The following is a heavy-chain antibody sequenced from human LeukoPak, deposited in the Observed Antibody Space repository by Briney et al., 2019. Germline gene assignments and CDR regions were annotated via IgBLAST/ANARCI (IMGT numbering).Heavy chain of an antibody. J-gene: IGHJ4*02. CDR2: IYTTGSS. CDR3: ARQMALAGKAGFDD. CDR1: GGSISSYY. Sequence: SETLSLTCTTSGGSISSYYWTWIRQPAGKGLEWIGRIYTTGSSKYNPSLNSRVTMSVDTSNNQFSLKLSSVTAAGTAVDYWARQMALAGKAGFDDWGEGTLVTVSS. V-gene: IGHV4-4*07. D-gene: IGHD6-19*01.